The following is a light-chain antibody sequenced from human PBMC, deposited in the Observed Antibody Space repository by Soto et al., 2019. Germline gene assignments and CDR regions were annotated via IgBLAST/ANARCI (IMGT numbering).Light chain of an antibody. V-gene: IGKV1-9*01. CDR1: QAVPNK. CDR3: QQVKTYPRT. J-gene: IGKJ4*01. CDR2: EES. Sequence: DIQMTQSPATLSASVGDRATITCRPSQAVPNKMAWYQQKPGKPPKLLIYEESTLHSGVPSRFSGRKSGTQFTLTIDSLQPEDFATYYCQQVKTYPRTFGGGTKVDIK.